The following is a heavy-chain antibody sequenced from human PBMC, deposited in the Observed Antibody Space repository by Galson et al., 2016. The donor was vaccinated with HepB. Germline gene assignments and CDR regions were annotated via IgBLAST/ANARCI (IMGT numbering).Heavy chain of an antibody. V-gene: IGHV3-11*06. CDR2: ISGGSTYT. CDR3: ARENWGTFDW. CDR1: GFSFGVYY. Sequence: SLRLSCAASGFSFGVYYMAWIRQAPGKGLEWVSSISGGSTYTHYADSVKGRFTIYRDDARNSLFLQVNGLRAEDTAVYYCARENWGTFDWWGQGTPVPVSS. D-gene: IGHD3-16*01. J-gene: IGHJ4*02.